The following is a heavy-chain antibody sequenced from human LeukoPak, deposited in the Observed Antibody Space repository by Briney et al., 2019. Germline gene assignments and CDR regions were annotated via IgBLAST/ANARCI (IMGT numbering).Heavy chain of an antibody. CDR1: GFTFSSYE. CDR3: ARRDWFDP. J-gene: IGHJ5*02. V-gene: IGHV3-21*05. CDR2: ISSSSSYI. Sequence: GGSLRLSCAASGFTFSSYEMNWVRQAPGKGLEWVSYISSSSSYIYYADSVKGRFTISRDNAKNSLYLQMNSLRAEDTAVYYCARRDWFDPWGQGTLVTVSS.